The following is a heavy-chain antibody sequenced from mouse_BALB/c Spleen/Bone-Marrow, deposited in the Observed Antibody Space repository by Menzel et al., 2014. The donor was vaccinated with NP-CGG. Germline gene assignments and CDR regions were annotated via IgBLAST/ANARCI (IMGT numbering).Heavy chain of an antibody. CDR2: IYPYNGGT. J-gene: IGHJ3*01. CDR1: GYTFTDYN. Sequence: SGPELVKPGASVKISCKASGYTFTDYNMHWVKQSHGKSLDWIGYIYPYNGGTGYNQKFKSKATLTVDNSSSTAYRELRSLTSEDTAVYYCARGRAYGNYVWFAYWGQGTLVTVSA. D-gene: IGHD2-1*01. CDR3: ARGRAYGNYVWFAY. V-gene: IGHV1S29*02.